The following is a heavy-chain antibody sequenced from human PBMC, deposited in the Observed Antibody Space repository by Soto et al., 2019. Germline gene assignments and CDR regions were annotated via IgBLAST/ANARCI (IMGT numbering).Heavy chain of an antibody. CDR3: AGGWSGYDYDGYYFDY. Sequence: GGSLRLSCAASGFTFSSYAMSWVRQAPGKGLEWVSAISGSGGSTYYADSVKGRFTISRDNSKNTLYLQMNSLRAEDTAVCFCAGGWSGYDYDGYYFDYWGQGALVTVSS. D-gene: IGHD5-12*01. CDR1: GFTFSSYA. V-gene: IGHV3-23*01. J-gene: IGHJ4*02. CDR2: ISGSGGST.